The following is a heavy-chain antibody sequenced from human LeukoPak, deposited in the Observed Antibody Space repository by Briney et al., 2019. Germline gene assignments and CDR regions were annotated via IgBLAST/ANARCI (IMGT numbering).Heavy chain of an antibody. Sequence: SETLSLTCTVSGGSISSSSYYWGWIRQPPGKGLEWIGSIYYSGSTYYNPSLKSRVTISVDTSKNQFSLKLSSVTAADTAVYYCARRRLQGLLWFGEPFDYWGQGTLVTVSS. CDR3: ARRRLQGLLWFGEPFDY. CDR2: IYYSGST. CDR1: GGSISSSSYY. V-gene: IGHV4-39*01. D-gene: IGHD3-10*01. J-gene: IGHJ4*02.